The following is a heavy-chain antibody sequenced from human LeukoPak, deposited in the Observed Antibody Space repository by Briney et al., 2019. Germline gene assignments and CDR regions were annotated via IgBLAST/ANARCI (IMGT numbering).Heavy chain of an antibody. CDR2: IYGGGKT. CDR3: AKFDGAGTRKGYFDN. CDR1: GTTVSSTY. J-gene: IGHJ4*02. Sequence: GGSLRPSCAASGTTVSSTYMAWVRQAPGKGLDWVFIYGGGKTYYADSVKGRFTISRDNSENTVFLQMNSLRVEDTAVYFCAKFDGAGTRKGYFDNWGQGTLVTVSS. V-gene: IGHV3-66*01. D-gene: IGHD4-17*01.